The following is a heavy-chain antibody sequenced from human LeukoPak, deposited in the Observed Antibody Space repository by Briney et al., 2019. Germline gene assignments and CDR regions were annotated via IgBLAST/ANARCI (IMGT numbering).Heavy chain of an antibody. V-gene: IGHV3-9*01. CDR1: GFTFDDYA. Sequence: GRSLRLSCAASGFTFDDYAMHWVRQAPGKGLEWVSGISWNSGSIGYADSVKGRFTISRDNSKNTLYLQMNSLRAEDTAVYYCARVYYYGSWFDPWGQGTLVTVSS. J-gene: IGHJ5*02. CDR2: ISWNSGSI. CDR3: ARVYYYGSWFDP. D-gene: IGHD3-10*01.